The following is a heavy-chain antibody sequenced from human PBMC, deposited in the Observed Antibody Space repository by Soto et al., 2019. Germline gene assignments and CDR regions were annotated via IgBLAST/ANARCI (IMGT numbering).Heavy chain of an antibody. Sequence: SETLSLTCKVSGYLINSGYSWGWIRQSPGKGLEWIGSTSYDGKSYYKPSLKSRVVMSVDLANNQFSLRLRSVTAADTAVYYCARDLSSGYQTFYFDYRGQGTPVTVSS. J-gene: IGHJ4*01. CDR1: GYLINSGYS. CDR2: TSYDGKS. CDR3: ARDLSSGYQTFYFDY. D-gene: IGHD3-22*01. V-gene: IGHV4-38-2*02.